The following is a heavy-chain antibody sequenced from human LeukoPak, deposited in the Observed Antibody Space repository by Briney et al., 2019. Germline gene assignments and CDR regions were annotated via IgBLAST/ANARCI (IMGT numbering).Heavy chain of an antibody. CDR1: GGSISSSSYY. CDR2: IYYSGST. V-gene: IGHV4-39*07. J-gene: IGHJ4*02. Sequence: SETLSLTCTVSGGSISSSSYYWGWIRQPPGKGLEWIGSIYYSGSTYYNPSLKSRVTISVDTSKNQFSLKLSSVTAADTAVYYCARAVSGIYTRFFAAAGSFDYWGQGTLVTVSS. D-gene: IGHD6-13*01. CDR3: ARAVSGIYTRFFAAAGSFDY.